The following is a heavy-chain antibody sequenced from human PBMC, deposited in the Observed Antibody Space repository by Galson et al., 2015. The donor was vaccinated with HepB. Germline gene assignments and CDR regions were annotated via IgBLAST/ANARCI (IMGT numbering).Heavy chain of an antibody. CDR3: ATQLAHPGDY. J-gene: IGHJ4*02. CDR2: FDPEDGET. D-gene: IGHD6-6*01. V-gene: IGHV1-24*01. Sequence: SVKVSCKVSGYTLAELSLHWVRQAPGKGLEWMGGFDPEDGETIYAQKFQGRVTMTEDTSTDTAYMELSSLRSEDTAVYYCATQLAHPGDYWGQGTLVTVSS. CDR1: GYTLAELS.